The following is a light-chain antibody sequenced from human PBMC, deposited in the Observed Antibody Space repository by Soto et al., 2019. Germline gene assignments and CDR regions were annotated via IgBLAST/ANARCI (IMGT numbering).Light chain of an antibody. CDR3: QQSFSAPRT. V-gene: IGKV1-39*01. Sequence: DIQMSQSPSSLSASVGDSVTITCRASETIIDYLNWYQQQPGEAPKLLIFSPSSLHSGVQSRFRGSGSGTHYTLTISSLQPEVFATYFCQQSFSAPRTFGQGTKLQAK. J-gene: IGKJ2*01. CDR1: ETIIDY. CDR2: SPS.